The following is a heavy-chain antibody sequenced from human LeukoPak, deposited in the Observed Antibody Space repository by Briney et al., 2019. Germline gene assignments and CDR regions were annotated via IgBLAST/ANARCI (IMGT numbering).Heavy chain of an antibody. D-gene: IGHD3-10*01. Sequence: GGSLRLSCRASGFTFNSYGIHWVRQAPGKGLEWVAVISYEGSEGSKKYYADSVKGRFTISRDNSKNTLYLQMNSPRAEDTAVYYCARAPKITMVRGVIFNYFDYWGQGTLVTVSS. CDR3: ARAPKITMVRGVIFNYFDY. J-gene: IGHJ4*02. CDR1: GFTFNSYG. V-gene: IGHV3-30*03. CDR2: ISYEGSEGSKK.